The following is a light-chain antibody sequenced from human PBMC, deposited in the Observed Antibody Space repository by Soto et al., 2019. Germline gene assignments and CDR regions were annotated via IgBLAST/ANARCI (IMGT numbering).Light chain of an antibody. CDR1: RTVDSTY. CDR2: GAS. Sequence: EIVLTQSPGTLSLSPGQRATISCRASRTVDSTYLAWYQQKPGQAPRLLIYGASTRATGIPARFSGSGSGTEFTLTISSLQSEDFAVYYCQQYNNWFFTFGGGTKVDIK. CDR3: QQYNNWFFT. J-gene: IGKJ4*01. V-gene: IGKV3-15*01.